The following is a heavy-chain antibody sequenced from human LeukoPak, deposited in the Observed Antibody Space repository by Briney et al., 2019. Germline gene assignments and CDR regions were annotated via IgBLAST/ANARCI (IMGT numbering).Heavy chain of an antibody. Sequence: ASVKVSCKASGYTFTSYYMHWLRQAPGQGLEWMGIINPSGGSTSYAQKFQGRVTMTRDTSTSTVYMELSSLRSEDTAVYYCAISRGRWEILDYWGQGTLVTVSS. CDR2: INPSGGST. CDR1: GYTFTSYY. D-gene: IGHD3-10*01. J-gene: IGHJ4*02. V-gene: IGHV1-46*01. CDR3: AISRGRWEILDY.